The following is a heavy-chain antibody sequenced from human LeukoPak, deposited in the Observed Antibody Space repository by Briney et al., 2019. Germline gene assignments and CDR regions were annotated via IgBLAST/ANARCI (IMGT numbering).Heavy chain of an antibody. CDR2: IYSGGSA. CDR3: AGCGFKSKYYFDY. CDR1: GFTFSSYA. J-gene: IGHJ4*02. D-gene: IGHD5-24*01. Sequence: PGGSLRLTCAPSGFTFSSYAMTWVGQAPGKGLEGVSVIYSGGSAYYADSVKARFTISRDDSKNTLSLQMNGLRAEDTAVYYCAGCGFKSKYYFDYWGQGALVTVSS. V-gene: IGHV3-66*01.